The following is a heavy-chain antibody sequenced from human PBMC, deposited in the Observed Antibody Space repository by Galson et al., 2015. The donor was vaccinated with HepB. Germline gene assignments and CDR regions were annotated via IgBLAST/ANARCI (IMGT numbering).Heavy chain of an antibody. CDR2: INPSGGST. CDR3: ARAFPTYYYGMDV. CDR1: GYTFTSYY. V-gene: IGHV1-46*01. J-gene: IGHJ6*02. D-gene: IGHD1-1*01. Sequence: SVKVSCKASGYTFTSYYMHWVRQAPGQGLEWMGIINPSGGSTSYAQKFQGRVTMTRDTSTSTDYMELSSLRSEDTAVYYCARAFPTYYYGMDVWGQGTTVTVSS.